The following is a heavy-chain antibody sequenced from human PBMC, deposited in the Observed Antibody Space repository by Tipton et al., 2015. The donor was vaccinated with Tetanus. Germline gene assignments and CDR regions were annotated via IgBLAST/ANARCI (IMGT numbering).Heavy chain of an antibody. CDR1: GLFFKNAW. Sequence: SLRLSCATSGLFFKNAWMNWVRQAPGEGLEWVGRIKSKTDGGTTDYAARVKDRFSISRDDSKNTLFLQRNSLKTEDTAVFYCTTSGIVGSGSRVDYWGRGTLVTVSS. J-gene: IGHJ4*02. CDR3: TTSGIVGSGSRVDY. V-gene: IGHV3-15*07. D-gene: IGHD1-26*01. CDR2: IKSKTDGGTT.